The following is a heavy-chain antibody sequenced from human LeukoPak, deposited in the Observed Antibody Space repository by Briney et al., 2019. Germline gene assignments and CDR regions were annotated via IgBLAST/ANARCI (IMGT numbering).Heavy chain of an antibody. CDR2: IKQDGSEK. V-gene: IGHV3-7*01. Sequence: GGSLRLSCAASGFTFSSYWMSWVRQAPGKGPEWVANIKQDGSEKYYVDSVKGRFTISRDNAKNSLYLQMNSLRAEDTAVYYCARVPGAVRGPSDYWGQGTLVTVSS. CDR3: ARVPGAVRGPSDY. CDR1: GFTFSSYW. D-gene: IGHD1-14*01. J-gene: IGHJ4*02.